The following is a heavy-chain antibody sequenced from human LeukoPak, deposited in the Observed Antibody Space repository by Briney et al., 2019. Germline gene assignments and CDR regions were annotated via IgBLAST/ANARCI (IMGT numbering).Heavy chain of an antibody. CDR2: LSGNGGST. CDR1: GFTFSTYA. V-gene: IGHV3-23*01. D-gene: IGHD4-17*01. J-gene: IGHJ4*02. Sequence: GSLRLSCAASGFTFSTYAMNWVRQAPGRGLEWVSTLSGNGGSTYYADSVKGRFTISRDNSKNTLYLQMNSLKGEDTAVYYCAKSRRLYGDFIDYWGQGTLVTVSS. CDR3: AKSRRLYGDFIDY.